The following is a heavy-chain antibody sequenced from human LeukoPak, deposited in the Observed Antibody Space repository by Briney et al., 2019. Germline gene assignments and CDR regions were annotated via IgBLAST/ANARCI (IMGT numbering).Heavy chain of an antibody. D-gene: IGHD3-22*01. J-gene: IGHJ1*01. CDR2: IRGSGDGT. CDR1: GFTFSSYA. CDR3: AKDLDDSSGFYSYHH. V-gene: IGHV3-23*01. Sequence: PGGSLRLSCAASGFTFSSYAMSWARQAPGKGLEWVSTIRGSGDGTYYADSVKGRFTISRDNSKNTVYLQMNSLRADDTAVYYCAKDLDDSSGFYSYHHWGQGTLVTVSS.